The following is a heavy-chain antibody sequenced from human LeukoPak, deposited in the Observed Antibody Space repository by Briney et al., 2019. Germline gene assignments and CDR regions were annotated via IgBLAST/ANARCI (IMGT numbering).Heavy chain of an antibody. D-gene: IGHD3-10*01. CDR3: ASGDGL. J-gene: IGHJ4*02. CDR1: GFTFSDYA. CDR2: IKQDGSEK. Sequence: GGSLRLSCAASGFTFSDYAMHWVRQAPGKGLEWVANIKQDGSEKYYVDSVKGRFTISRDNAKNSLYLQMNSLRAEDTAVYYCASGDGLWGQGTLVTVSS. V-gene: IGHV3-7*02.